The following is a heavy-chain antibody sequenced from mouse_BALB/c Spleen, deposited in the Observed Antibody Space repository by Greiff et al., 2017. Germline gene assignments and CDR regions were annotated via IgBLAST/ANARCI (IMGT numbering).Heavy chain of an antibody. CDR3: AREGGGNPFDY. D-gene: IGHD1-1*02. J-gene: IGHJ2*01. V-gene: IGHV5-9-4*01. CDR1: GFTFSSYA. Sequence: DVMLVESGGGLVKPGGSLKLSCAASGFTFSSYAMSWVRQSPEKRLEWVAEISSGGSYTYYPDTVTGRFTISRDNAKNTLYLEMSSLRSEDTAMYYWAREGGGNPFDYWGQGTTLTVSS. CDR2: ISSGGSYT.